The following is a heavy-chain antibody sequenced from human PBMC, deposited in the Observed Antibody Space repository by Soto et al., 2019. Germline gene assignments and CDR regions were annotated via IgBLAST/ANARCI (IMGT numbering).Heavy chain of an antibody. D-gene: IGHD3-22*01. CDR3: ARVAHYYDSSGFFDY. V-gene: IGHV4-38-2*01. CDR1: GYSISSGYY. J-gene: IGHJ4*02. Sequence: PSETLSLTCAVSGYSISSGYYWGWIRQPPGKGLEWIGSIYHSGSTYYNPSLKSRVTISVDTSKNQFSLKLSSVTAADTAVYYCARVAHYYDSSGFFDYWGQGNLVTVSS. CDR2: IYHSGST.